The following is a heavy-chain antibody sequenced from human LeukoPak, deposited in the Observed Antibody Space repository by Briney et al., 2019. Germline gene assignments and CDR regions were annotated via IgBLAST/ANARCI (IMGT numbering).Heavy chain of an antibody. CDR3: ARGSYYDSSGYTFDY. D-gene: IGHD3-22*01. V-gene: IGHV1-18*01. CDR1: GYTFTSYG. Sequence: ASVKVSCKASGYTFTSYGISWVRQAPGQGLEWMGWISAYNGNTNYAQKLQGRVTMTTDTSTSTAYMELRSLGSDDTAVYYCARGSYYDSSGYTFDYWGQGTLVTVSS. CDR2: ISAYNGNT. J-gene: IGHJ4*02.